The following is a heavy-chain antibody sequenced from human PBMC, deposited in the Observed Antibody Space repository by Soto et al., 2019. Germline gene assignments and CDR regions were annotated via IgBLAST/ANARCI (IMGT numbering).Heavy chain of an antibody. D-gene: IGHD3-10*01. J-gene: IGHJ4*02. Sequence: PGGSLRLSCAASGFTFSSYSMNWVRQAPGKGLEWVSYISSSSSTIYYADSVKGRFTISRDNAKNSLYLQMNSLRAEDTAVYYCARELEGGSGSYRPATIGYWGQGTLVTVSS. CDR3: ARELEGGSGSYRPATIGY. CDR2: ISSSSSTI. V-gene: IGHV3-48*01. CDR1: GFTFSSYS.